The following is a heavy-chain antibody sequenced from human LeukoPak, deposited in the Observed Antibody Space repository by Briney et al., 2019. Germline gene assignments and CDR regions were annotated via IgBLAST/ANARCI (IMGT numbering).Heavy chain of an antibody. J-gene: IGHJ5*02. D-gene: IGHD6-19*01. V-gene: IGHV3-7*01. CDR3: AREWLRDGFDP. CDR1: GFIFSGYW. Sequence: GGSLRLSCEASGFIFSGYWMSWVRQAPGKGLEWVANIKQDGSEKYYVDSVKGRFTISRDNAKNSLYLQMNSLRAEDTAVYYCAREWLRDGFDPWGQGTLVTVSS. CDR2: IKQDGSEK.